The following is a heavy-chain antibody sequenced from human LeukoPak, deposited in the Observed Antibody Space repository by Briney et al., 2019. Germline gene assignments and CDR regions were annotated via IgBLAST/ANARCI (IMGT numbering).Heavy chain of an antibody. Sequence: PGGSLRLSCAASGFTFTTYWMSWVRQAPGKGLEWVANIKKEGSAKYYVDSVKGRFTISRDNSKNSLYLETNSLRAKDTAMYYCARDWHYANDYWGEGTLVTASS. CDR2: IKKEGSAK. D-gene: IGHD3-16*01. J-gene: IGHJ4*02. V-gene: IGHV3-7*05. CDR1: GFTFTTYW. CDR3: ARDWHYANDY.